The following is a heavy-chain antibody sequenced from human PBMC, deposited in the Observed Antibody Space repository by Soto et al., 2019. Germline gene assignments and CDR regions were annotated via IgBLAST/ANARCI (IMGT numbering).Heavy chain of an antibody. CDR3: TRILWSSRRDALAI. CDR1: GFTVRNYA. Sequence: GGALRLSCIAAGFTVRNYAMAWVRQAPGEDLEWVSAIGTSGAPTLYADSVKSRFSISRDDSRNTVSLQMNSLGVEDTATYYCTRILWSSRRDALAISGHGTTVTVS. V-gene: IGHV3-23*01. CDR2: IGTSGAPT. D-gene: IGHD2-21*01. J-gene: IGHJ6*02.